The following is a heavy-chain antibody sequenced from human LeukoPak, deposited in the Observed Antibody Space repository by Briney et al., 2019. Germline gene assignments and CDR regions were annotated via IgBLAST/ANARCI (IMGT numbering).Heavy chain of an antibody. V-gene: IGHV4-30-4*01. CDR2: IYYSGST. D-gene: IGHD2-2*01. J-gene: IGHJ6*02. CDR3: ARDGGSFASASCYAGICGMDV. Sequence: PSETLSLTCTVSGGSIGSGDYYWSWIRQPPVKGLEWIGYIYYSGSTYYNPSLKSRVTISVDTSKNQFSLKLSSVTAADTAVYYCARDGGSFASASCYAGICGMDVWGQGTTVTVSS. CDR1: GGSIGSGDYY.